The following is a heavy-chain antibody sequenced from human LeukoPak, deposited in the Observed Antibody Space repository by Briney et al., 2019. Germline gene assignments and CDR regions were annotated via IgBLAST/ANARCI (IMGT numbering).Heavy chain of an antibody. CDR2: IKQDGSEK. D-gene: IGHD6-13*01. V-gene: IGHV3-7*01. Sequence: GGSLRLSCAASGFTFSNYWMSWVRQAPGKGLEWVANIKQDGSEKSYVDSVKGRFTISRDNAKNSLFLQMNSLREEDAAVYYCAREGSRLAFDIWGQGTMVTVSS. CDR3: AREGSRLAFDI. CDR1: GFTFSNYW. J-gene: IGHJ3*02.